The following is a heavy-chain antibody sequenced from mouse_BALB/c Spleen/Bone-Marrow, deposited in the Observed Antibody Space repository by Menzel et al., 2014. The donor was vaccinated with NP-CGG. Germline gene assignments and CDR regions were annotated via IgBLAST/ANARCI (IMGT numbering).Heavy chain of an antibody. Sequence: VQLQQSGPELVKPGASVKVSCKASGYAFTSYNMYWVKQSRGKSLEWIGYIDPYNGGTYYNQKFKGKATLTVDKSSSTAYMHLSSLTSEDSADYYCGKNLGYGYFDYWAQGTTLTVSS. J-gene: IGHJ2*01. V-gene: IGHV1S135*01. CDR3: GKNLGYGYFDY. D-gene: IGHD3-1*01. CDR1: GYAFTSYN. CDR2: IDPYNGGT.